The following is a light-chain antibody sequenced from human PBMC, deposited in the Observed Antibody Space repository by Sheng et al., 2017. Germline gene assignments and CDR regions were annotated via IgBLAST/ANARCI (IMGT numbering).Light chain of an antibody. CDR2: DTS. CDR3: QQYGGSWT. CDR1: QSVSSTY. V-gene: IGKV3-20*01. J-gene: IGKJ1*01. Sequence: EIVLTQSPGTLSLSPGDRATLSCRASQSVSSTYLAWYQQKPGQAPRLLIYDTSSRATGIPDRFSGSGSGTDFTLTISRLEPEDFAVYFCQQYGGSWTFGQGTKVEIK.